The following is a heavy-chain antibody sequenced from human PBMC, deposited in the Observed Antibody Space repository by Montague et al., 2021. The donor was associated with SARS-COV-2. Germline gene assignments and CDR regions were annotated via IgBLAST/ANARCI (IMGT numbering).Heavy chain of an antibody. D-gene: IGHD1-20*01. CDR1: GFTFSSYW. CDR3: ARDLRDGGGITGTTASDD. V-gene: IGHV3-74*01. J-gene: IGHJ4*02. Sequence: SLRLSCAASGFTFSSYWMHWVRQASGKGPVWISRINPDGGHTDSAHFVRGRFTTSRDNAKNTLYLQMNSLRAEDTAIYYCARDLRDGGGITGTTASDDWGQGTLVTVSS. CDR2: INPDGGHT.